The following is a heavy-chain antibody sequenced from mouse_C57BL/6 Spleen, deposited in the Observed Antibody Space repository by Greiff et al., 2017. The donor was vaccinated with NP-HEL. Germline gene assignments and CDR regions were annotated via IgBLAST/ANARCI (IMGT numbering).Heavy chain of an antibody. V-gene: IGHV14-4*01. CDR1: GFNIKDDY. CDR3: TTGYYDGSSSYYFDY. D-gene: IGHD1-1*01. Sequence: DVKLQESGAELVRPGASVKLSCTASGFNIKDDYMHWVKQRPEQGLEWIGWIDPENGDTEYASKFQGKATITADTSSNTAYLQLSSLTAEDTAVYYCTTGYYDGSSSYYFDYWGQGTTLTVSS. CDR2: IDPENGDT. J-gene: IGHJ2*01.